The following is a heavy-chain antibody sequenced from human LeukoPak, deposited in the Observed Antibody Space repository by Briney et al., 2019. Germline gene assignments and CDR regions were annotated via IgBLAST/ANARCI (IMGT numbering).Heavy chain of an antibody. D-gene: IGHD5-18*01. CDR3: TTAAGYSYGQY. Sequence: GGSLRLSCAASGLTVSSNYMNWLRQAPGKGLEWVSALYIGGNTYYADSVRGRFTISRDNSKNTLYLQMNSLRAEDTAIYYCTTAAGYSYGQYWGQGTLVTVSS. CDR2: LYIGGNT. V-gene: IGHV3-53*01. CDR1: GLTVSSNY. J-gene: IGHJ4*02.